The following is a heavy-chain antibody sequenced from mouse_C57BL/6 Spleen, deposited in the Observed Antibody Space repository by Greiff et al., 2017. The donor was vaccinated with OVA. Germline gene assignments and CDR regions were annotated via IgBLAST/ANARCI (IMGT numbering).Heavy chain of an antibody. D-gene: IGHD1-1*01. J-gene: IGHJ1*03. Sequence: VQLVESGPELVKPGASVKISCKASGYAFSSYWMNWVKQRPGKGLEWIGQIYPGDGDTNYNGKFKGKATLTADKSSSTAYMQLSSLTSEDSAVYFCARFDYYGSSSGWYFDVWGTGTTVTVSS. V-gene: IGHV1-80*01. CDR2: IYPGDGDT. CDR1: GYAFSSYW. CDR3: ARFDYYGSSSGWYFDV.